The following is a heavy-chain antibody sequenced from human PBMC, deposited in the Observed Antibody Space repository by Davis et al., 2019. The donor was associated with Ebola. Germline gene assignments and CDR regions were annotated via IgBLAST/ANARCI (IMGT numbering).Heavy chain of an antibody. CDR3: AKGTRGYSYGYYYYYYGMDV. CDR2: ISGSGGST. Sequence: GGSLRLSCAASGFTFSSYAMSWVRQAPGKGLEWVSAISGSGGSTYYADSVKGRFTISRDNSKNTLYLQMNSLRAEDTAVYYCAKGTRGYSYGYYYYYYGMDVWGQGTTVTVSS. J-gene: IGHJ6*02. V-gene: IGHV3-23*01. CDR1: GFTFSSYA. D-gene: IGHD5-18*01.